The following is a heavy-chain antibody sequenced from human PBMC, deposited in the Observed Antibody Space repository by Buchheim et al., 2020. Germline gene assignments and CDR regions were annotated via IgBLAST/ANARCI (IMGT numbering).Heavy chain of an antibody. CDR3: ARSAQDYYDSSGYLIDGYFDL. CDR1: GFTFSDYY. J-gene: IGHJ2*01. Sequence: QVQLVESGGGLVKPGGSLRLSYAASGFTFSDYYMSWIRQAPGKGLEWVSYISSSGSTIYYADPVKGRFTISRDNAKNSLYLQMNSLRAEDTAVYYCARSAQDYYDSSGYLIDGYFDLWGRGTL. CDR2: ISSSGSTI. D-gene: IGHD3-22*01. V-gene: IGHV3-11*01.